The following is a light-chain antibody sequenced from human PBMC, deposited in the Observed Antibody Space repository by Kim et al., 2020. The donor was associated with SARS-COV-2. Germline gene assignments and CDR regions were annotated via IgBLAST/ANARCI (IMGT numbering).Light chain of an antibody. V-gene: IGKV3-20*01. CDR3: QQYGSTPYT. CDR1: QSVGSSL. Sequence: LAPGERATLSCRASQSVGSSLLAWYQQKPGQAPRLLIYEAFKRVAGIPDRFSGSGSGTDFTLTISRPEPEDFAMYYCQQYGSTPYTFGQGTKLEI. J-gene: IGKJ2*01. CDR2: EAF.